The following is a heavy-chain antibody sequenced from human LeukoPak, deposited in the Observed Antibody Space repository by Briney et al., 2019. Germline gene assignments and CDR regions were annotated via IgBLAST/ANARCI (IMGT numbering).Heavy chain of an antibody. V-gene: IGHV1-69*06. CDR1: GYTFTGYY. Sequence: ASVKVSCKASGYTFTGYYMHWVRQAPGQGLEWMGGIIPIFGTANYAQKFQGRVTITADKSTSTAYMELSSLRSEDTAVYYCASSNVEDGYDYVWGSYRYTRGFLDYWGQGTLVTVSS. D-gene: IGHD3-16*02. CDR3: ASSNVEDGYDYVWGSYRYTRGFLDY. CDR2: IIPIFGTA. J-gene: IGHJ4*02.